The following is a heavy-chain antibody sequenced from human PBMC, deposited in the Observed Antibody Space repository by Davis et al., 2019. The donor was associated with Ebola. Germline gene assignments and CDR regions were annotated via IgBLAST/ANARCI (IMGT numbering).Heavy chain of an antibody. J-gene: IGHJ6*02. CDR3: AEEVLTIFWLCGMDV. D-gene: IGHD3-9*01. V-gene: IGHV3-33*06. CDR2: IWYDGSNK. CDR1: GFTFRSYG. Sequence: GESLKISCAASGFTFRSYGMHWVRQAPGKGLEWVAVIWYDGSNKYYPDSVKGRFTISRDNSKNTLYLQMNSLRAEDTAVYYCAEEVLTIFWLCGMDVWGQGTTVTVSS.